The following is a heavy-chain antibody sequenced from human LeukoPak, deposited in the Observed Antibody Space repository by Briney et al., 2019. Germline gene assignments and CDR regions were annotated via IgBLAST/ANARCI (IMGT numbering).Heavy chain of an antibody. D-gene: IGHD3-10*01. J-gene: IGHJ1*01. CDR2: INHSGST. Sequence: SETLSLTCAVYGGSFSGYYWSWIRQPPGKGLEWIGEINHSGSTNYNPSLKSRVTISVDTSKNQLSLKLSSVTAADTAVYYCARGPYLGYYARGDRFGYFQHWGQGTLVTVSS. CDR3: ARGPYLGYYARGDRFGYFQH. CDR1: GGSFSGYY. V-gene: IGHV4-34*01.